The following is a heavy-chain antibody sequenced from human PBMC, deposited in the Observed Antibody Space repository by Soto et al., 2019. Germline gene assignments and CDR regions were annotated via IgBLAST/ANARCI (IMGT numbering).Heavy chain of an antibody. J-gene: IGHJ4*02. Sequence: QVQRVQSGAEVKKPGSSVKVSCKTSGCTFSSYAISWVRQAPGQGLEWMGGIIPMFGTANYAQKFQGRVTITADESTSTAYMELSSLRSQDTAVYYCARSRANYYDSRGYYYSTFDYWGQGTLVTVSS. V-gene: IGHV1-69*12. CDR2: IIPMFGTA. CDR1: GCTFSSYA. CDR3: ARSRANYYDSRGYYYSTFDY. D-gene: IGHD3-22*01.